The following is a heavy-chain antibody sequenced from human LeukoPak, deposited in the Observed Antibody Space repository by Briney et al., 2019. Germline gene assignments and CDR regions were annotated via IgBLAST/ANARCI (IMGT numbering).Heavy chain of an antibody. J-gene: IGHJ5*02. CDR3: VRVPQRVPHNWFDP. V-gene: IGHV1-8*02. Sequence: ASVKVSCKASGYTFIGYYMNWVRQATGQGLEWMGWMNPHSGSVGYAQKFQGRVIMTWDTSISTAYMELSSLTSDDTAVYYCVRVPQRVPHNWFDPWGQGTLVTVSS. CDR2: MNPHSGSV. D-gene: IGHD1-1*01. CDR1: GYTFIGYY.